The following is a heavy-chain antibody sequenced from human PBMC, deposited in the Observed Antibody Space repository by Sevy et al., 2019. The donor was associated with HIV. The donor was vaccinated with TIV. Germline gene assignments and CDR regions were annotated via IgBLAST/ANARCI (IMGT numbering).Heavy chain of an antibody. Sequence: SETLSLTCTVSGGSFSSYYWSWIRQPAGKGLEWIGRIYPSGITNYNPSLKSRVTMSVDTSKNQFSLNLSSVTAADTAVYYCARGWCRSASCYYDYWGQGTLVTVSS. CDR1: GGSFSSYY. CDR2: IYPSGIT. V-gene: IGHV4-4*07. J-gene: IGHJ4*02. D-gene: IGHD2-2*01. CDR3: ARGWCRSASCYYDY.